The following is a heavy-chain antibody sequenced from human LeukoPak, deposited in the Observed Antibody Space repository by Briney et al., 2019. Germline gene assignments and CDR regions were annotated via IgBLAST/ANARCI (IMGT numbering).Heavy chain of an antibody. J-gene: IGHJ4*02. CDR3: ARDLTAYSNNY. CDR2: ISSSSSTI. Sequence: GGSLRLSCAASGFTFSSYSMNWVRQAPGKGLEWVSYISSSSSTIYYADSVRGRFTISRDNAKNSLYLQMNSLRAEDTAVYYCARDLTAYSNNYWGQGTLVTVSS. D-gene: IGHD4-11*01. V-gene: IGHV3-48*01. CDR1: GFTFSSYS.